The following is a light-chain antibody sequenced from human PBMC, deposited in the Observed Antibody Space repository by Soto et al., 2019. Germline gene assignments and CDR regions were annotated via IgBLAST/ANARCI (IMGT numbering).Light chain of an antibody. CDR1: SNDIGSSDY. V-gene: IGLV2-14*03. Sequence: QSVLTQPASVSGSPGQSITISCTGASNDIGSSDYVSWHQQHPGKAPKLMLYDVHNRPSGVSNRFSGSKSGNTASLTISGLQAEDEADYYCSSYTSSATHVFGTGTKVTLL. CDR2: DVH. J-gene: IGLJ1*01. CDR3: SSYTSSATHV.